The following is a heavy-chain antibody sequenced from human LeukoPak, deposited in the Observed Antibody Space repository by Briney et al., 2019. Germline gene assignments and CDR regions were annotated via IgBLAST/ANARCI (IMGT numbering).Heavy chain of an antibody. J-gene: IGHJ4*02. Sequence: NPSETLSLTCAVYGGSFSGYYWSWIRQPPGKGLEWIGEINHSGSTNYNPSLKSRVTISVDTSKNQFSLKLSSVTAADTAVYYCARETFRIAAAGKRSYYFDYWGQGTLVTVSS. CDR2: INHSGST. CDR3: ARETFRIAAAGKRSYYFDY. CDR1: GGSFSGYY. V-gene: IGHV4-34*01. D-gene: IGHD6-13*01.